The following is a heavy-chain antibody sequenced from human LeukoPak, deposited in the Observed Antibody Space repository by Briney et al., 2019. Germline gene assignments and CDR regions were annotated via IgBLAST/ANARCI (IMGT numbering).Heavy chain of an antibody. CDR2: IAYDGSST. Sequence: GSLRLSCAASGFTFSNYAIHCVRQAPGKGLEWVAVIAYDGSSTVYADSVKGRFTISRDNSKNTLYLQMNSLRAEDTAVYYCAKSAQGSTVLTPFDYWGQGTLVTVSS. J-gene: IGHJ4*02. CDR1: GFTFSNYA. V-gene: IGHV3-30*04. D-gene: IGHD4-23*01. CDR3: AKSAQGSTVLTPFDY.